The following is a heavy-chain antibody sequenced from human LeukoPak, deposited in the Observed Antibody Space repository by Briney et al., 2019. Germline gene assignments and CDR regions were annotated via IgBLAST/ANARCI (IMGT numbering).Heavy chain of an antibody. J-gene: IGHJ3*02. V-gene: IGHV3-23*01. Sequence: GGSLRLSCVASGFTFSDFAMSWVRQTPGKRLEWVASTDGTGGDSYYADAVKGRFTISRDDSRDTLYLQMNSLKAEDTAVYYCAKDAFSYNGVFDPSDIWGQGTMVTVSS. CDR2: TDGTGGDS. CDR3: AKDAFSYNGVFDPSDI. D-gene: IGHD3-3*01. CDR1: GFTFSDFA.